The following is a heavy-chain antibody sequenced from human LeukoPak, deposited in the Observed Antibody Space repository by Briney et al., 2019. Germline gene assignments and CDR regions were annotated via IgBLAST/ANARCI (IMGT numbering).Heavy chain of an antibody. D-gene: IGHD3-22*01. CDR3: AAESGYSDSNREV. V-gene: IGHV1-2*02. CDR2: INPNTGGT. Sequence: ASVKVSCKASGYTFTGYYMHWVRQAPGQGLEWMGWINPNTGGTDYAQKFQERVTITRDMSTSTAYMELSSLRSEDTAVYYCAAESGYSDSNREVWGQGTLVTVSS. J-gene: IGHJ4*02. CDR1: GYTFTGYY.